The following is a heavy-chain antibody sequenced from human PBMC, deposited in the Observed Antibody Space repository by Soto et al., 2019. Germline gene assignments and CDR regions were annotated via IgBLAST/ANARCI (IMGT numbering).Heavy chain of an antibody. V-gene: IGHV1-18*01. D-gene: IGHD3-22*01. CDR2: ISGYNGRT. Sequence: ASVKVCCKASGYTFTSYGLSWVRQAPGQGLEWMGWISGYNGRTNYAQNLRGRLTMTTDTSTSTAYMELSSLRSDDTAVYYCARDLADPHYYDSSGYYYYYGMDVWGQGTTVIVSS. CDR1: GYTFTSYG. CDR3: ARDLADPHYYDSSGYYYYYGMDV. J-gene: IGHJ6*02.